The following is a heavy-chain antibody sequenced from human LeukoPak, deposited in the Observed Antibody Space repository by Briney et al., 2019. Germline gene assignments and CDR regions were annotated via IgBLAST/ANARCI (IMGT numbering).Heavy chain of an antibody. CDR3: AMETTVKDNNWFDP. CDR2: IDPSDSYT. CDR1: GYSFTSYW. V-gene: IGHV5-10-1*01. Sequence: GESLKISCKGSGYSFTSYWISWVRQMPGKGLEWTGRIDPSDSYTNYSPSFQGHVTISADKSIGTAYLQWSSLKASDTAMYYCAMETTVKDNNWFDPWGQGTLVTVSS. D-gene: IGHD4-17*01. J-gene: IGHJ5*02.